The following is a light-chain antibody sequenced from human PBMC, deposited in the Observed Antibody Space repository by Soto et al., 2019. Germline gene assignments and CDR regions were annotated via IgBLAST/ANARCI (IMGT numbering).Light chain of an antibody. CDR1: QGISTY. Sequence: DIQMTQSPSSLSASVGDRVTITCRASQGISTYLVWYQQKPGTVPKLLIFAASTLQSGVPSRFSGSGSGTDFTLTISSLQLEDEGTYYCQNYNGAPWTFGQGTKVAIK. CDR3: QNYNGAPWT. V-gene: IGKV1-27*01. J-gene: IGKJ1*01. CDR2: AAS.